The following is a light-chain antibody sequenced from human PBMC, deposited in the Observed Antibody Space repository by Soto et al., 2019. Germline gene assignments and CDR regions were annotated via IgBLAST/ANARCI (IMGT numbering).Light chain of an antibody. CDR3: MRALHFPGT. J-gene: IGKJ1*01. CDR2: LGS. V-gene: IGKV2-28*01. Sequence: DIVLTQSPLSLPVTPGEPASISCRSSQSLLRSNGYNYLDWYLQKPGQSPQLLIYLGSNRASGGPNRFSASGLGTGFTLKMSRVEDEDVAVYYCMRALHFPGTFGQGTEL. CDR1: QSLLRSNGYNY.